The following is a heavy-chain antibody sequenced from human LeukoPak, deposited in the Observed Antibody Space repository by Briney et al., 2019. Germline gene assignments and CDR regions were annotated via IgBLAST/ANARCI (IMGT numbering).Heavy chain of an antibody. CDR2: VSSSSTI. V-gene: IGHV3-48*01. CDR3: ARGNYDSSGYYTDY. D-gene: IGHD3-22*01. CDR1: GFTFSSYS. J-gene: IGHJ4*02. Sequence: GGSLRLSCAASGFTFSSYSMNWVRQAPGKGLEWVSSVSSSSTIYYADSVKGRFTISRDNAKNSLYLQMNSLRAEDTAVYYCARGNYDSSGYYTDYWGQGTLVTVSS.